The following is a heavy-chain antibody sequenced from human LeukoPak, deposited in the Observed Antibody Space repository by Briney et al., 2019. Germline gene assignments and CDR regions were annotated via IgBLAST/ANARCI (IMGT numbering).Heavy chain of an antibody. Sequence: GGSLRLSCAASGFTFSDYYMSWIRQAPGKGLEWVSYISSSGSTIYYADSVKGRFTISRDNAKNSLYLQMNSLRAEDTAVYYCARDHLSLGIAVAVDFDYWGQGTLVTVSS. V-gene: IGHV3-11*04. J-gene: IGHJ4*02. D-gene: IGHD6-19*01. CDR2: ISSSGSTI. CDR1: GFTFSDYY. CDR3: ARDHLSLGIAVAVDFDY.